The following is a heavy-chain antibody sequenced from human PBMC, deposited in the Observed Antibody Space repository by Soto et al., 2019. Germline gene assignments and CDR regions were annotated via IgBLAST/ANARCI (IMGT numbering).Heavy chain of an antibody. Sequence: QVQLVESGGGVVQPGRSLRLSCAASGFTFSSYGMHWVRQAPGKGLEWVAVIWYDGSNKYYADSVKGRFTISRDNSKNTLSLQMHSLRAEDTAVYYCAPMTTGFDPWGQGTLVTVSS. CDR1: GFTFSSYG. J-gene: IGHJ5*02. CDR3: APMTTGFDP. D-gene: IGHD4-17*01. V-gene: IGHV3-33*01. CDR2: IWYDGSNK.